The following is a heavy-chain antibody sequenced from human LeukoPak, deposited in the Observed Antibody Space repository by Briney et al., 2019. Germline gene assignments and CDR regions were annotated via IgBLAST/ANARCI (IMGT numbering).Heavy chain of an antibody. V-gene: IGHV1-69*13. CDR2: IIPIFGTA. CDR3: ARGDYYDSPRYFDY. CDR1: GGTFTSYA. Sequence: SVKVSCKASGGTFTSYAISWVRQAPGQGLEWMGGIIPIFGTANYAQKFQGRVTITADESTSTAYMELSSLRSEDTAVYYCARGDYYDSPRYFDYWGQGTLVTVSS. J-gene: IGHJ4*02. D-gene: IGHD3-22*01.